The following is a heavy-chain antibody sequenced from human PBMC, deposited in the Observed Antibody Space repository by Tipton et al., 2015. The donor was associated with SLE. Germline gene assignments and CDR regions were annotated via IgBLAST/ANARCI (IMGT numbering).Heavy chain of an antibody. V-gene: IGHV4-59*11. CDR2: IYYSGST. CDR3: AREVTVTGGDAFDI. CDR1: GGSISSHY. Sequence: TLSLTCTVSGGSISSHYWSWIRQPPGKGLEWIGYIYYSGSTDHNPSLKSRVTISVDTSKNQFSLKLSSVTAADTAVYYCAREVTVTGGDAFDIWGQGTMVTVSS. D-gene: IGHD4-17*01. J-gene: IGHJ3*02.